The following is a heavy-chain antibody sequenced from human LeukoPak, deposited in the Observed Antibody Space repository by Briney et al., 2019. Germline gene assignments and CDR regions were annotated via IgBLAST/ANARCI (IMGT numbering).Heavy chain of an antibody. V-gene: IGHV4-59*08. CDR2: VYHTGGT. CDR1: GGSISGYI. J-gene: IGHJ4*02. Sequence: SETLSLTCTVSGGSISGYIWSWIRQPPGKGLEWIAYVYHTGGTNYNPSLKSRATISLDSSKNQFSLKLSSVTAADTAVYYCARTGAVATGGFGYWGQGTLVTVSS. D-gene: IGHD5-12*01. CDR3: ARTGAVATGGFGY.